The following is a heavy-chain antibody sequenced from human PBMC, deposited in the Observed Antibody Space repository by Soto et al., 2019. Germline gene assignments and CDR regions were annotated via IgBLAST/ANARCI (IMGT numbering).Heavy chain of an antibody. J-gene: IGHJ4*02. CDR2: ISSSSAYI. D-gene: IGHD6-13*01. V-gene: IGHV3-21*01. CDR3: ARGAVAGAGIPTYYFDY. CDR1: GFTFSSYT. Sequence: VGSLRLSCAASGFTFSSYTMSWVRQAPGKGLEWVSSISSSSAYIYYADSLKGRFTISRDNAKNSLYLQVNSLRAEDTAVYYCARGAVAGAGIPTYYFDYWGQGTLVTVSS.